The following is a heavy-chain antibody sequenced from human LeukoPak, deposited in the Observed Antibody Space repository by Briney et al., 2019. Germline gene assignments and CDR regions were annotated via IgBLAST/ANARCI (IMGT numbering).Heavy chain of an antibody. CDR2: IYHSGST. CDR1: GGSISSSNW. Sequence: PSGTLSLTCAVSGGSISSSNWWSWVRQPPGKGLEWIGEIYHSGSTNYNPSLKSRVTISVDKSKNQFSLKLSSVTAADTAVYYCARVARHDYTYYPGGNYFDYWGQGTLVTVPS. V-gene: IGHV4-4*02. D-gene: IGHD4-11*01. CDR3: ARVARHDYTYYPGGNYFDY. J-gene: IGHJ4*02.